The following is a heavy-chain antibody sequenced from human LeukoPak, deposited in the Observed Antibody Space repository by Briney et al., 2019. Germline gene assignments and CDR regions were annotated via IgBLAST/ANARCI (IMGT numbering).Heavy chain of an antibody. CDR3: ARAGSGDDDY. CDR2: ISYDGSNK. Sequence: GSLRLSCAASGFTFSSYAMHWVRQAPGKGLEWVAVISYDGSNKYYADSVKGRFTISIDNSKNTLYLQMNSLRAEDTAVYYCARAGSGDDDYWGQGTLVTVSS. CDR1: GFTFSSYA. D-gene: IGHD1-14*01. J-gene: IGHJ4*02. V-gene: IGHV3-30-3*01.